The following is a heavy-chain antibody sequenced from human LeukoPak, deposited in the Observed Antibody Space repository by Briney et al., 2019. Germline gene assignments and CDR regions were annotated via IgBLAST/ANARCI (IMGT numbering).Heavy chain of an antibody. CDR3: ARAKGSGSYYNFDY. CDR2: IYSGGST. J-gene: IGHJ4*02. D-gene: IGHD3-10*01. CDR1: GFTASSNY. Sequence: GGSLRLSCAASGFTASSNYMSWVRQAPGKGLEWVSVIYSGGSTYYADSVKGRFTISRDNSKNTLYLQMNSLRAEDTAVYYCARAKGSGSYYNFDYWGQGTLVTVSS. V-gene: IGHV3-66*01.